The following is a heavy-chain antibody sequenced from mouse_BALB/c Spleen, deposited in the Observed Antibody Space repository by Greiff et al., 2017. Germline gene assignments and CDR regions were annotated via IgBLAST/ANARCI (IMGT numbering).Heavy chain of an antibody. CDR1: GYTFTSYW. V-gene: IGHV1-7*01. D-gene: IGHD1-1*01. Sequence: QVQLQQSGAELAKPGASVKMSCKASGYTFTSYWMHWVKQRPGQGLEWIGYINPSTGYTEYNQKFKDKATLTADKSSSTAYMQLSSLTSEDSAVYYCARWFGYYGSSHPYWGQGTTLTVSS. J-gene: IGHJ2*01. CDR3: ARWFGYYGSSHPY. CDR2: INPSTGYT.